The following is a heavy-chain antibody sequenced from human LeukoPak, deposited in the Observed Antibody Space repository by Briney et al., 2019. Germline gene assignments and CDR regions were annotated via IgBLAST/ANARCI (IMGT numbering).Heavy chain of an antibody. J-gene: IGHJ4*02. CDR2: IYYSGST. CDR3: AREDYGDEKFDY. D-gene: IGHD4-17*01. Sequence: SETLSLTCAVYGGSFSGYYWSWTRQPPGKGLEWIGYIYYSGSTNYNPSLKSRVTISVDTSNNQFSRKLSSVTAADTAVYYCAREDYGDEKFDYWGQGTLVTVSS. CDR1: GGSFSGYY. V-gene: IGHV4-59*01.